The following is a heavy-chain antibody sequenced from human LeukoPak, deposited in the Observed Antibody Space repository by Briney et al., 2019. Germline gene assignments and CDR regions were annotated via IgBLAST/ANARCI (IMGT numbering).Heavy chain of an antibody. CDR3: VGQTHKDY. CDR1: GFTVSNSY. CDR2: LYSGGGA. Sequence: RGSLRLSCAASGFTVSNSYMSWVRQAPGKGLEWVSVLYSGGGAYYTDSVRGRFTISRDSSKNTLYLQMNSLRADDTAVYYCVGQTHKDYWGQGTLVTVSS. J-gene: IGHJ4*02. V-gene: IGHV3-53*01.